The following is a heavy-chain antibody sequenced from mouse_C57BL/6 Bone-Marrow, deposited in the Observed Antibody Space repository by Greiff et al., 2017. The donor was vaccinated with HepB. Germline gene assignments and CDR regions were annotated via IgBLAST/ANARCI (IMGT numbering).Heavy chain of an antibody. V-gene: IGHV1-42*01. CDR1: GYSFTGYY. D-gene: IGHD1-1*01. J-gene: IGHJ1*03. CDR3: ARSKGSSFDWYLDV. CDR2: INPSTGGT. Sequence: EVQLQQSGPELVKPGASVKISCKASGYSFTGYYMNWVKQSPEKSLEWIGEINPSTGGTTYNQKFKAKATLTVDKSSSTAYMQLKSLTSEDSAVYYGARSKGSSFDWYLDVWGTGTTVTVSS.